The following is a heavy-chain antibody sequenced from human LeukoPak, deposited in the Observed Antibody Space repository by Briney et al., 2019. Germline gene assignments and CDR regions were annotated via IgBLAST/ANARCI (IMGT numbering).Heavy chain of an antibody. CDR3: ARGEKRSYSSSWYYSFRGQRDYYYMDV. CDR1: GGSISNSY. J-gene: IGHJ6*03. D-gene: IGHD6-13*01. Sequence: TSETLSLTCPVSGGSISNSYWTWIRQPPGKGLEWIGHIYYSGSTNYNPSLKSRVTISVDTSKNQFSLKLTSVNAADTAVYYCARGEKRSYSSSWYYSFRGQRDYYYMDVWGKGTTVTVSS. CDR2: IYYSGST. V-gene: IGHV4-59*01.